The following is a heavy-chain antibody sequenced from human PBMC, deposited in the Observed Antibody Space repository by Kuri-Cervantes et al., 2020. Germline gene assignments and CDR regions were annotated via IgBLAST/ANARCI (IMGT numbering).Heavy chain of an antibody. J-gene: IGHJ4*02. CDR1: GFTFSNYN. CDR2: ISWNSGSI. V-gene: IGHV3-9*01. Sequence: GGSLRLSCAASGFTFSNYNMNWVRQAPGKGLEWVSGISWNSGSIGYADSVKGRFTISRDNAKNSLYLQMNSLRAEDTALYYCAKDVDHRMGPYYFDYWGQGTLVTRLL. CDR3: AKDVDHRMGPYYFDY. D-gene: IGHD1-26*01.